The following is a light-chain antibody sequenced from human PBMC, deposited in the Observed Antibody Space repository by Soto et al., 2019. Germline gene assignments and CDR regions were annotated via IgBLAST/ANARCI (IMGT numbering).Light chain of an antibody. CDR1: SSNIGTNT. CDR2: TND. J-gene: IGLJ2*01. Sequence: QSVLTQPPSASGTPGQRVTISCSGISSNIGTNTVNWYQQLPGTAPTLLIYTNDQRPSGVPDRFSGSKSGTSASLAISGLQSEDEASYYCAAWDGSLNAVLFGGGTKVTVL. CDR3: AAWDGSLNAVL. V-gene: IGLV1-44*01.